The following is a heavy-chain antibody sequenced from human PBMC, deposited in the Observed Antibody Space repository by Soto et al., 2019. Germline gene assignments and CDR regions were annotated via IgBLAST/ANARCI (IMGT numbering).Heavy chain of an antibody. CDR1: GFTFSSYS. V-gene: IGHV3-21*01. CDR3: ARDRHSSGWYRSSWLGY. J-gene: IGHJ4*02. CDR2: ISSISSNI. Sequence: EVQLVESGGGLVKPGGSLRLSCAASGFTFSSYSMNWVRQAPGKGLEWVSSISSISSNIYYADSVKGRFTISRDNAKNSLYLHMNSLRAEATAVYYCARDRHSSGWYRSSWLGYWGQGTLVTVSS. D-gene: IGHD6-19*01.